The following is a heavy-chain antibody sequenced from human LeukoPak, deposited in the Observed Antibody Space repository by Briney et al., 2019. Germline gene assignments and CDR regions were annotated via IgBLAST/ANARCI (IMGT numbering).Heavy chain of an antibody. CDR2: TSSDGSNK. CDR3: ARDPLDSSGYYYGGSFDY. CDR1: GFTFSRYA. D-gene: IGHD3-22*01. Sequence: PGGSLRLSCAASGFTFSRYAMHWVRQAPGKGLEWVAVTSSDGSNKDYADSVKGRFTISRDNSKNTPYLQMNSLRAEDTAVYYCARDPLDSSGYYYGGSFDYWGQGTLVTVSS. V-gene: IGHV3-30-3*01. J-gene: IGHJ4*02.